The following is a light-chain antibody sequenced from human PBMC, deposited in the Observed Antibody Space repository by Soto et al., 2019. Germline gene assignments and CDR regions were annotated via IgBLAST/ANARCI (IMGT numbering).Light chain of an antibody. CDR3: QQYGSSPPYT. V-gene: IGKV3-20*01. Sequence: EIVLTQSPATLSLSPGERATLSCRASQSVSRSYLAWYQQKPGQAPRLLIYGASSRATGMPDRFSGSGSGTDFTLTISRLETEDFAVYYCQQYGSSPPYTFGQGTKMEIK. J-gene: IGKJ2*01. CDR2: GAS. CDR1: QSVSRSY.